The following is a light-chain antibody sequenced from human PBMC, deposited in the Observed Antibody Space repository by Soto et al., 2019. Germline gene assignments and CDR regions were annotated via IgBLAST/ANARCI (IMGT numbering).Light chain of an antibody. CDR1: QSVSSSY. CDR3: QQYGSSPPYT. Sequence: EIELTQSPGTLSLSPGERATLSCRASQSVSSSYLAWYQQKPGQAPRLLIYGASSRTTGIPDRFSGSGSGTDFTLTISRLEPEDVAVYYCQQYGSSPPYTFGQGTKLEIK. CDR2: GAS. V-gene: IGKV3-20*01. J-gene: IGKJ2*01.